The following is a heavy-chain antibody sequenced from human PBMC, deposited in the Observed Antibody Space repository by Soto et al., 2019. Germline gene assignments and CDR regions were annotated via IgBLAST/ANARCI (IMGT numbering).Heavy chain of an antibody. Sequence: PGGSLRLSCAASGFTFSSYSMNRVRQAPGKGLEWVSSISSSSSYIYYADSVKGRFTISRDNAKNSLYLQMNSLRDEDTAVYYCARVLAATDAFDIWGQGTMVTVSS. V-gene: IGHV3-21*01. J-gene: IGHJ3*02. CDR2: ISSSSSYI. CDR3: ARVLAATDAFDI. D-gene: IGHD3-3*01. CDR1: GFTFSSYS.